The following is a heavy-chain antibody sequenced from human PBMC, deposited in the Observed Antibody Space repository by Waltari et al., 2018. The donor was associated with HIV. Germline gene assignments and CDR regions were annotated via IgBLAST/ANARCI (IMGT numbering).Heavy chain of an antibody. CDR2: INHSGST. CDR3: ARTSGYYYDSSGLWDY. CDR1: GGSLRVSY. J-gene: IGHJ4*02. Sequence: QVQLPLWGAELLKPSETLSLTCAVYGGSLRVSYWRWTRTPPGKGLEWIGEINHSGSTNNNPPLKSRVTISVDTSKNQFSLKLSSVTAADTAVYYCARTSGYYYDSSGLWDYWGQGTLVTVSS. D-gene: IGHD3-22*01. V-gene: IGHV4-34*01.